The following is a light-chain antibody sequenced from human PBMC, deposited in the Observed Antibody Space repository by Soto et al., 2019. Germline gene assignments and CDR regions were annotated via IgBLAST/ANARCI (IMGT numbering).Light chain of an antibody. CDR2: AAS. CDR3: QQSYGTPWT. Sequence: DIQMTQSPSSLSASVRDSITITCRASQSISNHLNWYQQKPGKGPNLLIYAASSLQRGVPSRFSGSGSGRDFVLTISSLQPEDSATYYCQQSYGTPWTFGQGTKVEIK. V-gene: IGKV1-39*01. CDR1: QSISNH. J-gene: IGKJ1*01.